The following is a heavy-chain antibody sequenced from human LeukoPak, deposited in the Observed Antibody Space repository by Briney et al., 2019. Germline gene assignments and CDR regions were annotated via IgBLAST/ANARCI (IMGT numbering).Heavy chain of an antibody. J-gene: IGHJ4*02. Sequence: GGSLRLSCAASGFTFSSYSMNWVRQAPGKGLEWVSSISSSSSYIYYADSVKGRFTISRDNAQNSLYLQMNSLRAEDTAVYYCARGLAWYSSSWEYYFDYWGQGTLVTVSS. CDR1: GFTFSSYS. CDR2: ISSSSSYI. D-gene: IGHD6-13*01. CDR3: ARGLAWYSSSWEYYFDY. V-gene: IGHV3-21*01.